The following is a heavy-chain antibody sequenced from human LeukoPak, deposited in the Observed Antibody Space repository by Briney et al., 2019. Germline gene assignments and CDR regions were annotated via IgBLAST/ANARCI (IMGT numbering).Heavy chain of an antibody. J-gene: IGHJ4*02. D-gene: IGHD6-19*01. V-gene: IGHV4-59*01. Sequence: PSETLSLTCTVSGGSISSYYWSWIRQPPGKGLEWIGYIYYSGSTNYNPSLKSRVTISVDTSKNQFSLKLSSVIAADTAVYYCARGPARQYSSGWYGDYWGQGTLVTVSS. CDR1: GGSISSYY. CDR2: IYYSGST. CDR3: ARGPARQYSSGWYGDY.